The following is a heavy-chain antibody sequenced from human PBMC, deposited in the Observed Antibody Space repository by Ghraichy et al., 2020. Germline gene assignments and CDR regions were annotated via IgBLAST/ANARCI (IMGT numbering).Heavy chain of an antibody. J-gene: IGHJ4*02. CDR1: GFTFSSYA. D-gene: IGHD6-19*01. CDR3: AKDGGSSGWYQDDY. V-gene: IGHV3-23*01. CDR2: ISGSGGST. Sequence: LSLTCAASGFTFSSYAMSWVRQAPGKGLEWVSAISGSGGSTYYADSVKGRFTISRDNSKNTLYLQMNSLRAEDTAVYYCAKDGGSSGWYQDDYWGQGTLVTVSS.